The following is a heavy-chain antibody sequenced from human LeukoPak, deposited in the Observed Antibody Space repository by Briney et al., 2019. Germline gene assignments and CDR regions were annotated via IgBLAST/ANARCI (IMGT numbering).Heavy chain of an antibody. Sequence: GGSLRLSCAISGFIFNTNGMNWVRQSPGEGLEWLATIAGGDESTYYADSVKGRFAISRDNSKNTVFLHMNSLRVEDTAVYYCARGVYWSLDYWGQRTPVTVSS. CDR1: GFIFNTNG. V-gene: IGHV3-23*01. CDR2: IAGGDEST. J-gene: IGHJ4*02. CDR3: ARGVYWSLDY. D-gene: IGHD1-1*01.